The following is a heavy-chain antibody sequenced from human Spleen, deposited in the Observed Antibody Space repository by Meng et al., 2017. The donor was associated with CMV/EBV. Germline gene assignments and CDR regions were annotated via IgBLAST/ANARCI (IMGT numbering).Heavy chain of an antibody. CDR3: AKGGGGYELDY. CDR2: IRHDGNER. J-gene: IGHJ4*02. Sequence: GGSLRLSCAASGFTFSTYWMTWVRQAPGKGLEWVANIRHDGNERYYVDSVKGRFTISRDNAKDSLYLQMDSLRAEDTALYYCAKGGGGYELDYWGQGTLVTVSS. V-gene: IGHV3-7*01. D-gene: IGHD5-12*01. CDR1: GFTFSTYW.